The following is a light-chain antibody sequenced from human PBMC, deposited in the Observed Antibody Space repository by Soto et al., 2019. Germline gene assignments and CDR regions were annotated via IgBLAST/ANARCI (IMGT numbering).Light chain of an antibody. V-gene: IGLV2-23*02. CDR1: SSDVGSYYP. Sequence: QSALTQPASMSGSPGQSITISCTGTSSDVGSYYPVSWFQQHPGKAPKLIMYEVNKRPSGVSDRFSGSRSGNTASLTISGLLAADEAEYYCCSYAGDTTFFVFGTGTKVTVL. CDR3: CSYAGDTTFFV. J-gene: IGLJ1*01. CDR2: EVN.